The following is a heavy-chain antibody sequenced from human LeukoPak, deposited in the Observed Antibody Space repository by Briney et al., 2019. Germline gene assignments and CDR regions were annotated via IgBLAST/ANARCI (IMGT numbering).Heavy chain of an antibody. CDR1: GFTFSSYW. V-gene: IGHV3-23*01. CDR2: ISGSGGST. Sequence: TGGSLRLPCAASGFTFSSYWMSWVRQAPGKGLEWVSAISGSGGSTYYADSVKGRFTISRDNSKNTLYLQMNSLRAEDTAVYYCAKHDYVWGSYRYFFDYWGQGTLVTVSS. J-gene: IGHJ4*02. CDR3: AKHDYVWGSYRYFFDY. D-gene: IGHD3-16*02.